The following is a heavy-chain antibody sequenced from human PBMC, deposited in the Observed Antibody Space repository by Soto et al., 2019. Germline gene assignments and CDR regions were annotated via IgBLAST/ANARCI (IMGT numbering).Heavy chain of an antibody. CDR1: GGSISSGDYY. CDR2: ISPSGSP. CDR3: ARGVLA. J-gene: IGHJ5*02. V-gene: IGHV4-30-2*01. Sequence: SETLSLTCTVSGGSISSGDYYWSWIRQPPGKGLEWIGFISPSGSPAYNPSLKSRVTISVDRSNNQISLELSSVTAADTAVYYCARGVLAWGPGTLVTVSS. D-gene: IGHD2-8*01.